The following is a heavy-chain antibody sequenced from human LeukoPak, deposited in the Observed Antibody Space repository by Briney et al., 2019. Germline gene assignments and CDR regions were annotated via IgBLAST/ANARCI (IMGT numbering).Heavy chain of an antibody. CDR2: ISSSGSTI. D-gene: IGHD2-2*01. CDR1: GFTFSDYY. J-gene: IGHJ4*02. Sequence: GGSLRLSCAASGFTFSDYYMSWIRQAPGKGLEWVSYISSSGSTIYYADSVKGRFTISRDNAKNSLYLQMNSLRAEDTAGYYCARGAVVVPAALYYFDYWGQGTLVTVSS. V-gene: IGHV3-11*04. CDR3: ARGAVVVPAALYYFDY.